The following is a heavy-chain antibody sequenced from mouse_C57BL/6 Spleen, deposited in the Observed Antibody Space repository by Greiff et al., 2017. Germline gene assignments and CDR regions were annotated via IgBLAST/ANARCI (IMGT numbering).Heavy chain of an antibody. J-gene: IGHJ1*03. CDR1: GYSITSGYD. D-gene: IGHD3-1*01. CDR2: ISYSGST. Sequence: EVKLIESGPGMVKPSQSLSLTCTVTGYSITSGYDWHWIRHFPGNKLEWMGYISYSGSTNYNPSLKSRISITHDTSKNHFFLKLNSVTTEDTATYYCAREGDGASYWYFDVWGTGTTVTVSS. CDR3: AREGDGASYWYFDV. V-gene: IGHV3-1*01.